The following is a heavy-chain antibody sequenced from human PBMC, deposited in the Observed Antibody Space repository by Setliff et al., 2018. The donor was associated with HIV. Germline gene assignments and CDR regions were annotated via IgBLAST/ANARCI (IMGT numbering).Heavy chain of an antibody. J-gene: IGHJ6*02. D-gene: IGHD2-15*01. CDR1: GFTFGSYA. CDR3: AKTLPTLYPPHDYYFAMDV. V-gene: IGHV3-23*01. Sequence: PGGSLRLSCAPSGFTFGSYAMSWVRQAPGKGLEWVSVISGSGDSTFYADSLKGRFTISRDNSKNTLYLQMNSPRAEDTAVYYCAKTLPTLYPPHDYYFAMDVWGQGTTVTVS. CDR2: ISGSGDST.